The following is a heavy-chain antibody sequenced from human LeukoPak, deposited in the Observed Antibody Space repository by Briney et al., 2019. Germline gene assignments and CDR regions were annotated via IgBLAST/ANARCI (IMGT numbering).Heavy chain of an antibody. CDR3: AKDRLRYCSGGNCYSPVDY. D-gene: IGHD2-15*01. J-gene: IGHJ4*02. Sequence: GGTLRLSCAASGFTFSNYGMNWVRQAPGKGLEWVSIISGSGGTTYYADSVKGRFTISRDNSKNKLYLQMNSLRAEDTAVYYCAKDRLRYCSGGNCYSPVDYWGQGTLVTVSS. CDR2: ISGSGGTT. CDR1: GFTFSNYG. V-gene: IGHV3-23*01.